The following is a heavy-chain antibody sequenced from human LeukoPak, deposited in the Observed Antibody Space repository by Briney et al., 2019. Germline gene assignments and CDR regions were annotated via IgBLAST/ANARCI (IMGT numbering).Heavy chain of an antibody. J-gene: IGHJ6*03. Sequence: PSETLSLTCTVSGGPISSSYWSWIRQPAGKGLEWIGRIYTSGNTKYNPSLKSRVTMSVDTSKNQFSLRLTSVTAADTAVYYCAREGTTTVIPPTPLYYFMDVWGKGTTVTVSS. CDR2: IYTSGNT. CDR1: GGPISSSY. D-gene: IGHD4-11*01. CDR3: AREGTTTVIPPTPLYYFMDV. V-gene: IGHV4-4*07.